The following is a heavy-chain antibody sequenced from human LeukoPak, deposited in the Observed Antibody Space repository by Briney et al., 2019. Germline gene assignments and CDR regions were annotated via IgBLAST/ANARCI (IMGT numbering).Heavy chain of an antibody. Sequence: SETLSLTCAVYGGSFSGYYWSWIRQPPGKGLEWIGEINHSGSTNYNPSLKSRVTISVDTSKNQFSLKLSSVTAADTAVYYCARAPGMVRGARYFDYWGQGTLVTVSS. D-gene: IGHD3-10*01. CDR3: ARAPGMVRGARYFDY. CDR1: GGSFSGYY. V-gene: IGHV4-34*01. CDR2: INHSGST. J-gene: IGHJ4*02.